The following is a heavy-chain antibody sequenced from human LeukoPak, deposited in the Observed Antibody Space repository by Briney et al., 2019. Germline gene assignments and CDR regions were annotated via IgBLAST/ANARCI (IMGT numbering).Heavy chain of an antibody. CDR1: GFTFSNSW. CDR2: IIGDGSLI. J-gene: IGHJ4*02. CDR3: AKVKSLAYRSTSHD. V-gene: IGHV3-74*01. Sequence: GGSLRLSCAASGFTFSNSWMHWVRQVPGKGLVYVSSIIGDGSLIHYADSVKGRFTVSRDNAKNTLYLQMNSLRAEDTAVYYCAKVKSLAYRSTSHDWGQGTLVTVSS. D-gene: IGHD2-2*01.